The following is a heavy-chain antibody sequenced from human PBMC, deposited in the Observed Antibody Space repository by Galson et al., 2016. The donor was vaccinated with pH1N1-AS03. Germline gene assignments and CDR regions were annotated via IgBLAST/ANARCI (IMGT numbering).Heavy chain of an antibody. CDR3: ARSGSGSFYEGDF. V-gene: IGHV1-18*01. Sequence: SVKVSCKASGYTFTNYRISWVRQAPGQGLEYMGWIGTYTIYAQKLQGRVTMTTDTSTSTAYMELRSLRSDDTAVYYCARSGSGSFYEGDFWGQGTLVSVSS. CDR1: GYTFTNYR. D-gene: IGHD3-10*01. CDR2: IGTYT. J-gene: IGHJ4*02.